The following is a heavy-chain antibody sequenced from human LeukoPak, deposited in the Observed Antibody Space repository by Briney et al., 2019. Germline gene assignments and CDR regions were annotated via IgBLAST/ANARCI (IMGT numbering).Heavy chain of an antibody. Sequence: SETLSLTCTVSGGSISNSYWSWIRQPPGKGLEWIGYIYHSGITNYNPSLKSRITISVDTSKNQFSLKLSSVTAADTAVYYCVRGGGFLDIWGQGTMVTVSS. D-gene: IGHD3-16*01. J-gene: IGHJ3*02. CDR3: VRGGGFLDI. CDR2: IYHSGIT. V-gene: IGHV4-59*01. CDR1: GGSISNSY.